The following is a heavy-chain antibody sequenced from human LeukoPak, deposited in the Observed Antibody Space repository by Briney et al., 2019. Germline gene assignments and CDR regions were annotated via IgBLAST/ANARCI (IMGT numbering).Heavy chain of an antibody. J-gene: IGHJ4*02. D-gene: IGHD3-22*01. V-gene: IGHV4-39*01. CDR3: ARQYYDSTGYYYFDN. CDR2: MYDSGST. CDR1: GDAITGSSYY. Sequence: SETLSLTCTVSGDAITGSSYYWGWVSQPPGKGLGGVGSMYDSGSTFSNPSLRSRVNMSADTSKNQFSLKLSSVTAADTAVYYCARQYYDSTGYYYFDNWGQGTQVTVSS.